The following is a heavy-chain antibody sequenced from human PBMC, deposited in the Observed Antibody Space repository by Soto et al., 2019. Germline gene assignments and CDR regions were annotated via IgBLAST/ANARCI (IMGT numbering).Heavy chain of an antibody. CDR1: GFTFSSYA. CDR3: AKDIVLVPTAADAFDI. J-gene: IGHJ3*02. V-gene: IGHV3-30-3*01. D-gene: IGHD2-8*02. Sequence: GGSLRLSCAASGFTFSSYAMHWVRQAPGKGLEWVAVISYDGSNKYYADSVKGRFTISRDNSKNTLYLQMNSLRAEDTAIYFCAKDIVLVPTAADAFDIWGQGTMVTVSS. CDR2: ISYDGSNK.